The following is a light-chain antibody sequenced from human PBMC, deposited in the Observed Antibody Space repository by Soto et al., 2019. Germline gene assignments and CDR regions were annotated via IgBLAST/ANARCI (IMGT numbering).Light chain of an antibody. J-gene: IGLJ2*01. V-gene: IGLV2-23*01. Sequence: SALTKPVSVSGSPGQSITISCTGTSSDIGGYNLVSWYQQYPGKAPKVMIYEGSKRPSGVSNSFSGSKSGNTASLTISGLQAEDEADYFFCSYARKNTVLLGGGTKVTVL. CDR1: SSDIGGYNL. CDR3: CSYARKNTVL. CDR2: EGS.